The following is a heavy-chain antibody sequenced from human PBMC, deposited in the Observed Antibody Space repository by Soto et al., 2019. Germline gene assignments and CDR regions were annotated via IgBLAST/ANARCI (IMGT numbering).Heavy chain of an antibody. D-gene: IGHD6-25*01. J-gene: IGHJ5*02. V-gene: IGHV4-59*01. CDR3: ARPHVGSSGWDNWFDP. CDR1: GGSISSYY. CDR2: IYYSGST. Sequence: QVQLQESGPGLVTPSETLSLTCTVSGGSISSYYWSWIRQPPGKGLEWIGYIYYSGSTNYNPSLKSRVTISVDTSKNQFSLKLSSVTAAATAVYYCARPHVGSSGWDNWFDPWGQGTLVTVSS.